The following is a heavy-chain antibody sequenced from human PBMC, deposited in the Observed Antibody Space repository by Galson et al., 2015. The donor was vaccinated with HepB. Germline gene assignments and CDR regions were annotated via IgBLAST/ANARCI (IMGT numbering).Heavy chain of an antibody. V-gene: IGHV3-7*03. J-gene: IGHJ1*01. Sequence: SLRLSCAASRFTFSTYWMHWVRQAPGKGLEWVASIKPDGTVQVYVDSVKGRFTISRDNAKNSLSLQMNSLRVEDTAVYYCARDRDGGWSYDRWGQGTLVTVSS. CDR1: RFTFSTYW. D-gene: IGHD6-19*01. CDR3: ARDRDGGWSYDR. CDR2: IKPDGTVQ.